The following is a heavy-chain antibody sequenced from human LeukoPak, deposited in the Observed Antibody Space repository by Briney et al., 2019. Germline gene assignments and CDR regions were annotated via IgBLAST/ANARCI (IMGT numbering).Heavy chain of an antibody. J-gene: IGHJ4*02. V-gene: IGHV3-20*04. CDR1: RFTFDDYG. D-gene: IGHD3-22*01. CDR2: ITWNGGST. CDR3: ARAGYYYDGSDYYPHFDY. Sequence: PGGSLRLSCAVSRFTFDDYGMSWVRQAPGKGLEWVSGITWNGGSTGYADSVKGRFTISRDNAKNSLYLQMNSLRAEDTALYYCARAGYYYDGSDYYPHFDYWGQGTLVTVSS.